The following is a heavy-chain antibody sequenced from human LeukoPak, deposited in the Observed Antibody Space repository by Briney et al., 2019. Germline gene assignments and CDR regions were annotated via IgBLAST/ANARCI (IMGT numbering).Heavy chain of an antibody. D-gene: IGHD3-16*01. CDR1: GGSISGFY. V-gene: IGHV4-59*01. CDR3: ARAVGGFDY. J-gene: IGHJ4*02. CDR2: VHYSGST. Sequence: SETLSPTCTVSGGSISGFYWSWIRQPPGKGLEWIGYVHYSGSTTYNPSLKSRVTISLDTSENQFSLNLNSVTAADTAVYYCARAVGGFDYWGQGTLVTVSS.